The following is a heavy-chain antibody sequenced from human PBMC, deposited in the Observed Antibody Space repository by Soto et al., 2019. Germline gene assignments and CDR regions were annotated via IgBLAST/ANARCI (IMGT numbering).Heavy chain of an antibody. CDR2: ISYDGSNK. Sequence: QVQLVESGGVVVQPGRSLRLSCAASGFTFSSYAMHWVRQAPGKGLEWVAVISYDGSNKYYADSVKGRFTISRDNSKNTLYLQMNSLRAEDTAVYYCAREVVVVPAARGAFDIWGQGTMVTGSS. V-gene: IGHV3-30-3*01. CDR3: AREVVVVPAARGAFDI. D-gene: IGHD2-2*01. CDR1: GFTFSSYA. J-gene: IGHJ3*02.